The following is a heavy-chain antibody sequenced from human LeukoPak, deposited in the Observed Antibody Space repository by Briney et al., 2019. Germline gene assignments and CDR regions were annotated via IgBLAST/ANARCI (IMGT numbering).Heavy chain of an antibody. V-gene: IGHV4-34*01. CDR1: GGSFSGYY. CDR3: ARARYYDFWSGPKNFDY. J-gene: IGHJ4*02. CDR2: INHSGST. Sequence: SETLSLTCAVYGGSFSGYYWSWIRQPPGKGLEWIGEINHSGSTNYNPSLKSRVTISVDTSKNQFSLKLSSVTAAATAVYYCARARYYDFWSGPKNFDYWGQGTLVTVSS. D-gene: IGHD3-3*01.